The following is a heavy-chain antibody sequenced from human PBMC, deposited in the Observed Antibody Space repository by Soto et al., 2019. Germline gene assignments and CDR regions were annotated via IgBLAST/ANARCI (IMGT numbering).Heavy chain of an antibody. V-gene: IGHV5-51*01. CDR1: GYSFTSYW. D-gene: IGHD4-17*01. Sequence: PGESLKISCKGSGYSFTSYWIGWVRQMPGKGLEWMGIIYPGDSDTRYSPSFQGQVTISADKSISTAYLQWSSLKASGTAMYYCARRGATYGCNSYGYYYYYGMDGWGQGTTVTVSS. J-gene: IGHJ6*02. CDR2: IYPGDSDT. CDR3: ARRGATYGCNSYGYYYYYGMDG.